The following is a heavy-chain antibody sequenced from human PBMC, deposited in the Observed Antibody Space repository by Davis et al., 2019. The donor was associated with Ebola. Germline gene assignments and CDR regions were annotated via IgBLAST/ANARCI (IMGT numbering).Heavy chain of an antibody. Sequence: SVKVSCKASGDSFTSFGFSWVRQAPGQGLEWMGGIIPMFRSPNYAQKFQDRVTITADDSTRTVYLELSSLRSEDTAVYYCARVQTGYYFDSSDSPSWFAPWGQGTLVTVSS. CDR1: GDSFTSFG. D-gene: IGHD3-22*01. J-gene: IGHJ5*02. V-gene: IGHV1-69*13. CDR3: ARVQTGYYFDSSDSPSWFAP. CDR2: IIPMFRSP.